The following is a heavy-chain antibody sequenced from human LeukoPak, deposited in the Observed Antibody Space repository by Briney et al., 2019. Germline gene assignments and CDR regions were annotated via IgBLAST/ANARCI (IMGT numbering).Heavy chain of an antibody. Sequence: SETLSLTCTVSGGSISSHYRSWVRQPPGKGLEWIGYIYYSGSTNYNPSLKSRVTISVDTYKNQFSLKLSSVTAADTAVYYCARVPVVVVPSEYWFDPWGQGTLVTVSS. D-gene: IGHD2-2*01. CDR3: ARVPVVVVPSEYWFDP. CDR2: IYYSGST. J-gene: IGHJ5*02. V-gene: IGHV4-59*11. CDR1: GGSISSHY.